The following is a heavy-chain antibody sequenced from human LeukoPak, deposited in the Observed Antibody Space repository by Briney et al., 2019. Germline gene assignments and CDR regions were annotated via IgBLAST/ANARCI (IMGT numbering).Heavy chain of an antibody. CDR3: ARGIAVAGYYFGY. CDR1: GGTFSSYA. J-gene: IGHJ4*02. V-gene: IGHV1-69*13. D-gene: IGHD6-19*01. Sequence: SVKVSCKASGGTFSSYAISWVRQAPGQGLEWMGGIIPIFGTANYAQKFQGRVTITADESTSTAYMELNSLRAEDTAVYYCARGIAVAGYYFGYWGQGTLVTVSS. CDR2: IIPIFGTA.